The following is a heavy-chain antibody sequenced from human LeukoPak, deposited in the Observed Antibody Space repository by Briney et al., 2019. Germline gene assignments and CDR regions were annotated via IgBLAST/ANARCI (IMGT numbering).Heavy chain of an antibody. J-gene: IGHJ6*03. CDR1: GYTFTGYF. CDR3: ARDPVPLAQKAYYHYYMDV. V-gene: IGHV1-2*02. Sequence: ASVKVSCKASGYTFTGYFIRWVRQAPGQGLQWMGWINPNTGGTNYVQKFQGRVTMTRDTSISTAYMELSSLRSDDTAMYYCARDPVPLAQKAYYHYYMDVWGNGTTVSVSS. D-gene: IGHD1/OR15-1a*01. CDR2: INPNTGGT.